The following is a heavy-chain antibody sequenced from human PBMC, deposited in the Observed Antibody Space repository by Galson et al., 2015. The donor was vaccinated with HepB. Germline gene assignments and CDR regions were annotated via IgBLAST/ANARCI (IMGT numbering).Heavy chain of an antibody. CDR1: GFTFSSYA. CDR2: ISYDGSNK. D-gene: IGHD2-21*02. CDR3: ARGAGHIVVVTATYFDY. Sequence: SLRLSCAASGFTFSSYAMHWVRQAPGRGLEWVAVISYDGSNKYYADSVKGRFTISRDNSKNTLYLQMNSLRAEDTAVYYCARGAGHIVVVTATYFDYWGQGTLVTVSS. V-gene: IGHV3-30-3*01. J-gene: IGHJ4*02.